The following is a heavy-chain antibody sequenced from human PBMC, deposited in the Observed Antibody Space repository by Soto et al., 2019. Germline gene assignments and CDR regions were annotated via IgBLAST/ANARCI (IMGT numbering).Heavy chain of an antibody. V-gene: IGHV4-4*07. J-gene: IGHJ5*02. CDR3: ARSPDYGDYANLDT. Sequence: PSETLSLTCIVSGDSVSKYYWNWIRQPAGKGLEWIGRINSTRSPNYNPSLKSRVTMSVDASKNQFSLKLNLTSVTAADTAVYYCARSPDYGDYANLDTWGQGTLVTVSS. CDR2: INSTRSP. D-gene: IGHD4-17*01. CDR1: GDSVSKYY.